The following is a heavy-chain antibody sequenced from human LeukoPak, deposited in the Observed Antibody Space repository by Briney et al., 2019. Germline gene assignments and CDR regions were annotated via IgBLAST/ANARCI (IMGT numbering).Heavy chain of an antibody. V-gene: IGHV3-21*04. J-gene: IGHJ4*02. CDR3: AKDVGTNVEYYFDY. Sequence: GGSLRLSCAASGFTFSAYSMNWVRQAPGKGLEWVSSISSTSNHIYYADSVKGRFTISRDNAKNSLYLQMNSLRAEDMALYYCAKDVGTNVEYYFDYWGQGTLVTVSS. CDR2: ISSTSNHI. CDR1: GFTFSAYS. D-gene: IGHD2-2*01.